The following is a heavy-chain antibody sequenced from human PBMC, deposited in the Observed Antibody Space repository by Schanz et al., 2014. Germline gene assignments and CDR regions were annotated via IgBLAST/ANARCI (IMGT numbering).Heavy chain of an antibody. V-gene: IGHV1-69*08. CDR2: IMPLRGIG. J-gene: IGHJ1*01. CDR3: ARDTAQSCIGPSCFEYFQH. D-gene: IGHD2-2*01. CDR1: GDTFSKYN. Sequence: QVQLVQSGPEVKKPGSSVKVSCQAFGDTFSKYNIMWVRQVPGQGLEWLGRIMPLRGIGNNAWKFQDRLTITADKSMNITYMELSSLGTEDTALYYCARDTAQSCIGPSCFEYFQHWGQGALVTVSS.